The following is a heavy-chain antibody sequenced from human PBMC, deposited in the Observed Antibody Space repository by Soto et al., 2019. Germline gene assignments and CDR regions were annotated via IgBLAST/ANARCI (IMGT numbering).Heavy chain of an antibody. D-gene: IGHD6-13*01. CDR2: IYYSGST. Sequence: QLQLQESGPGLVKPSETLPLTCTVTGGSISSSTYYWGWIRQPPGKGLEWIGSIYYSGSTYYNPSLKSRVTISVDTSKNQFSLELSSVTAADTAVYYCARHGRGYTRYFQHWGQGTLVTVSS. V-gene: IGHV4-39*01. J-gene: IGHJ1*01. CDR3: ARHGRGYTRYFQH. CDR1: GGSISSSTYY.